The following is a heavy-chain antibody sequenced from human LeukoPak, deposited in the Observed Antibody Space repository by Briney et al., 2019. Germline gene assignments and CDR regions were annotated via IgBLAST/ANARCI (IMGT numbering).Heavy chain of an antibody. CDR3: AKDSRLSSSWYDY. V-gene: IGHV3-30*02. Sequence: GGSLRLSCAASGFTFSSYGMHWVRQAPGKGLGWVAFIRYDGSNKYYADSVKGRFTISRDNSKNTLYLQMNSLRAEDTAVYYCAKDSRLSSSWYDYWGQGTLVTVSS. CDR2: IRYDGSNK. CDR1: GFTFSSYG. J-gene: IGHJ4*02. D-gene: IGHD6-13*01.